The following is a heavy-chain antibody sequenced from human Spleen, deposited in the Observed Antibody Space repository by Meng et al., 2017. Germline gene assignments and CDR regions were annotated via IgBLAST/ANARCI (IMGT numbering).Heavy chain of an antibody. CDR2: INHSGST. CDR1: GGSFSGYY. CDR3: ARESYRGVIIDAFDI. D-gene: IGHD3-10*01. V-gene: IGHV4-34*01. J-gene: IGHJ3*02. Sequence: SETLSLTCAVYGGSFSGYYWSWIRQPPGKGLEWIGEINHSGSTNYNPSLKSRVTISVDTSKNQFSLKLSSVTAADTAVYYCARESYRGVIIDAFDIWGQGTMVTVSS.